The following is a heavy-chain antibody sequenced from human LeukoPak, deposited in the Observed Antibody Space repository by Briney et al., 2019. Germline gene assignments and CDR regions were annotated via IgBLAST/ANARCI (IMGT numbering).Heavy chain of an antibody. Sequence: GGSLRLSCVASGFTFSTYAMSWVRQAPGQGLEWVSVISGSGVTTYCADSVKGRFSISRANSKNTLWLQMSSLRAEDTAVYFCTKSPFSGSYRFEDWGQGTLVTVSS. J-gene: IGHJ4*02. V-gene: IGHV3-23*01. D-gene: IGHD1-26*01. CDR3: TKSPFSGSYRFED. CDR1: GFTFSTYA. CDR2: ISGSGVTT.